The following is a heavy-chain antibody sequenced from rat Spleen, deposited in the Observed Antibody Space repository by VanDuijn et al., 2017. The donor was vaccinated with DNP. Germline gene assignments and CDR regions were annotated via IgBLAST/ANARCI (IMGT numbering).Heavy chain of an antibody. V-gene: IGHV5-22*01. D-gene: IGHD1-12*03. CDR3: ARHVLGLRLWDY. CDR2: ISYDGGRT. CDR1: GFTFSDYY. J-gene: IGHJ2*01. Sequence: EVQLVESGGGFVQPGRSLTLSCTASGFTFSDYYMAWVRQAPAKGLEWVAYISYDGGRTYNGDSVRGRFTISRDIAKSTLYLQMNSLRSEDMATYYGARHVLGLRLWDYWGQGVMVTVSS.